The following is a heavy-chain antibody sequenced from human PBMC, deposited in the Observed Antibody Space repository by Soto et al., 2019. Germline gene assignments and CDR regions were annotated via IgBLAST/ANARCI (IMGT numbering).Heavy chain of an antibody. Sequence: QVQLVQSGAEVKKPGSSVKVSCKASGGTFSSYAISWVRQAPGQGLEWMGGIIPIFGTANYAQKFQGRVTITADESTSTAYMELSSLRSEDTALYYCARGSPITGTTLRYYYAMDVWGQGTTVTVSS. J-gene: IGHJ6*02. D-gene: IGHD1-7*01. CDR3: ARGSPITGTTLRYYYAMDV. CDR2: IIPIFGTA. V-gene: IGHV1-69*01. CDR1: GGTFSSYA.